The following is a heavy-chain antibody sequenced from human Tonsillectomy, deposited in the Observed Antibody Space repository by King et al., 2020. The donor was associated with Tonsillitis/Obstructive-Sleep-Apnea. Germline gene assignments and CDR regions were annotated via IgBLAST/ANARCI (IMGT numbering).Heavy chain of an antibody. Sequence: VQLVESGGGLVQPGGSLRLSCAASGFTFSTYAMTWVRQAPGKGLEWVSAISGSGGSTYYADSVKGRFTISRDNSKNTLYLQMNSLRAEDTAVDYCAKDLGWESGMAWGQGTLVTVSS. CDR3: AKDLGWESGMA. CDR1: GFTFSTYA. J-gene: IGHJ5*02. D-gene: IGHD1-14*01. CDR2: ISGSGGST. V-gene: IGHV3-23*04.